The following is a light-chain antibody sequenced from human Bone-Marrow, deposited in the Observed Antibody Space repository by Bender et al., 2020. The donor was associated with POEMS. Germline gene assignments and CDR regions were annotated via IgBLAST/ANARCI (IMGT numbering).Light chain of an antibody. Sequence: QSVLAQPPSASGTPGQRVTISCSGSNANIGKNYGYWYQHLPGSAPKLLMYRNDKRPSGVPDRFSGSKTGASASLAISGFRSEDEADYYCCSYAGRSTVIFGGGTKLTVL. CDR1: NANIGKNY. V-gene: IGLV1-47*01. CDR2: RND. J-gene: IGLJ2*01. CDR3: CSYAGRSTVI.